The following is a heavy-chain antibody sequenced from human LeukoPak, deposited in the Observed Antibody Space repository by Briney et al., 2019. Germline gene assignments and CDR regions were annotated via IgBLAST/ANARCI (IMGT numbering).Heavy chain of an antibody. J-gene: IGHJ4*02. D-gene: IGHD4-23*01. Sequence: GSLRLSCAASGFTFSSDWVHWVRQAPGKGLVWVSRISGDGSTTTYADSVKGRFTISRDNAKNTLYLQMNSLRADDTAVYYCARVNYGGNFDYWGQGTLVTVSS. CDR1: GFTFSSDW. V-gene: IGHV3-74*01. CDR3: ARVNYGGNFDY. CDR2: ISGDGSTT.